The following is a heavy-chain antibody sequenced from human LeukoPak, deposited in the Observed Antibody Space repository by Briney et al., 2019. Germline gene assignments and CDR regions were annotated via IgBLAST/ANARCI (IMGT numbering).Heavy chain of an antibody. CDR1: GGSFSGYY. D-gene: IGHD6-19*01. CDR3: ARGKGSGWTFDY. CDR2: INHSGST. Sequence: SETLSLTCAVYGGSFSGYYWTWIRQPPGKGLEWIGEINHSGSTDYNPSLKSRVTISVDTSKNQFSLKLSSVTAADTAVYYCARGKGSGWTFDYWGQGTLVTVSS. V-gene: IGHV4-34*01. J-gene: IGHJ4*02.